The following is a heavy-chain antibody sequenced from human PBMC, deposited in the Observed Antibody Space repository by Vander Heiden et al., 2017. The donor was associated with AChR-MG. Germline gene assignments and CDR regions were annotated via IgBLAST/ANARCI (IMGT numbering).Heavy chain of an antibody. Sequence: QVQLQQWGAGLLQPSETLSVTCAVYGWSFSGYYWSWVGHPPGKGLEWIGEIKQGGGTNYNPALKSRVTTYVDTSKNQSSLKLSSVTAADAAVYYGAMRGGEMIRGLSPSNHKKHSDIWGQGTMVTVSS. CDR2: IKQGGGT. D-gene: IGHD3-10*01. V-gene: IGHV4-34*01. CDR3: AMRGGEMIRGLSPSNHKKHSDI. J-gene: IGHJ3*02. CDR1: GWSFSGYY.